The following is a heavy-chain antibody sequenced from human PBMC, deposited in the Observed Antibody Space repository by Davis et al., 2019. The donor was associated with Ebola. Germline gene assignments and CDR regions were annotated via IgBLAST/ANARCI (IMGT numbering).Heavy chain of an antibody. D-gene: IGHD3-10*01. V-gene: IGHV3-49*04. CDR3: TRDLKQPPPSYYFGMDV. CDR2: IGRTADEGRT. Sequence: GESLKISCSASGFTFADYAINWVRQAPGRGLDWAGLIGRTADEGRTQSAASVKGRFTISRDDSRSIVFLQMNSLKIDDTAVYYCTRDLKQPPPSYYFGMDVWGQGTTVTVSS. J-gene: IGHJ6*02. CDR1: GFTFADYA.